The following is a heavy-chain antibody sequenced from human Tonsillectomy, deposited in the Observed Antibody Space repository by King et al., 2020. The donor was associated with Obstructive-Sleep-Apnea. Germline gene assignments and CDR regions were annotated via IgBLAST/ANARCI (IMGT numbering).Heavy chain of an antibody. CDR3: ATECGTTGARWFDP. J-gene: IGHJ5*02. CDR2: IYSDGNT. D-gene: IGHD1-7*01. Sequence: QLQESGPRLVKASETLSLTCTVSGGSIGAYGYFWGWIRQPPGQGLEWVASIYSDGNTYYSPSLRGRLSISVDTSKNQFSLRLSSVTAADTAVYFCATECGTTGARWFDPWGQGTLVTVSS. CDR1: GGSIGAYGYF. V-gene: IGHV4-39*07.